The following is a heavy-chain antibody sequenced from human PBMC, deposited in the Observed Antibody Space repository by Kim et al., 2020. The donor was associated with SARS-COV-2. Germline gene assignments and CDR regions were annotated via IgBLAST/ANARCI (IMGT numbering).Heavy chain of an antibody. CDR1: GYTFTSYA. D-gene: IGHD3-10*01. V-gene: IGHV1-3*01. CDR3: ARSPAEGFGELPPGPYYFDY. J-gene: IGHJ4*02. Sequence: ASVKVSCKASGYTFTSYAMHWVRQAPGQRLEWMGWINAGNGNTKYSQKFQGRVTITRDTSASTAYMELSSLRSEDTAVYYCARSPAEGFGELPPGPYYFDYWGQGTLVTVSS. CDR2: INAGNGNT.